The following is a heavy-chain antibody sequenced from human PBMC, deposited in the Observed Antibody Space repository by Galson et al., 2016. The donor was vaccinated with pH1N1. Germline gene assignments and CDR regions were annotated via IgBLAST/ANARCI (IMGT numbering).Heavy chain of an antibody. D-gene: IGHD4-17*01. CDR2: VNPGGSTI. Sequence: VKKPGESLKISCKASGYSFTSYWIAWVRQVPGKGLEWVGVVNPGGSTIRYSPPFQGQVTITNDKSINTAYLQWISLKASDTATYYCARKYDFGDYRGDAFDIWGQGTMVIVSS. CDR1: GYSFTSYW. V-gene: IGHV5-51*03. J-gene: IGHJ3*02. CDR3: ARKYDFGDYRGDAFDI.